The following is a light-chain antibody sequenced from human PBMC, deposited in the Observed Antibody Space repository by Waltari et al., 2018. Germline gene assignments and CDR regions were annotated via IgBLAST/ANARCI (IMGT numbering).Light chain of an antibody. CDR1: QTISNW. Sequence: DVQMTQYPSTLSASVGDRVTITGRASQTISNWLAWYQQKPGKAPTLLIYKASSLQGGVPSRFSGSGSGAEFTLTISSLQPDDFATYYCHQYNAYPWTFGQGTKVEIK. V-gene: IGKV1-5*03. CDR3: HQYNAYPWT. J-gene: IGKJ1*01. CDR2: KAS.